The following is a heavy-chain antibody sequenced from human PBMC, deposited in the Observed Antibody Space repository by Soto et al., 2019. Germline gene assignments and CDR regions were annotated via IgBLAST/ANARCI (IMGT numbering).Heavy chain of an antibody. J-gene: IGHJ4*02. Sequence: GGSLRLSCAASGFTFSSYGMHWVRQAPGKGLEWVAVIWYDGSNKYYADSVKGRFTISRDNSKNTLYLQMNSLRAEDTAVYYCARVRTGVLWFGDDYWGQGTLVTVSS. CDR3: ARVRTGVLWFGDDY. D-gene: IGHD3-10*01. CDR2: IWYDGSNK. V-gene: IGHV3-33*01. CDR1: GFTFSSYG.